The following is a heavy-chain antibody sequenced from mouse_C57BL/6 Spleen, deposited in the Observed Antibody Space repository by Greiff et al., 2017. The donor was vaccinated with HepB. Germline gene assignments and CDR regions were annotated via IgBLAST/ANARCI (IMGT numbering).Heavy chain of an antibody. J-gene: IGHJ4*01. D-gene: IGHD1-1*01. CDR3: AISVYYYGSSDAMDY. V-gene: IGHV1-74*01. Sequence: QVQLQQPGAELVKPGASVKVSCKASGYTFTSYWMHWVKQRPGQGLEWIGRIHPFDSDTNYNQKFKGKATLTVDKSSSTSYMQLSSLTSEDSAVYYGAISVYYYGSSDAMDYWGQGTSVTVSS. CDR1: GYTFTSYW. CDR2: IHPFDSDT.